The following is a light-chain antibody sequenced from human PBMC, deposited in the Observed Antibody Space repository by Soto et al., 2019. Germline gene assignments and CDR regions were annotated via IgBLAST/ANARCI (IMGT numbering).Light chain of an antibody. V-gene: IGLV1-51*01. CDR2: DTN. CDR1: SSNIGNNY. J-gene: IGLJ2*01. CDR3: ATWDSSLRAVV. Sequence: QSVLTQPPSVSAAPAQKVTISCSGGSSNIGNNYVSWYQHVPGTAPKLLIYDTNKRPAGIPDRVSASKSDTSATLGITGLQTGDEADYYCATWDSSLRAVVFGGGTKLTVL.